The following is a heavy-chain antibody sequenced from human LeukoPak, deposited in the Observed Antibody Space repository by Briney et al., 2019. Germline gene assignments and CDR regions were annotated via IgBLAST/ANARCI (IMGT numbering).Heavy chain of an antibody. CDR2: ISGSGGNT. D-gene: IGHD1-1*01. Sequence: GGSLRLSCAASGVTFSSYSMNWVRQAPGKGLEWVSGISGSGGNTYYADSVKGRFTISRDNSKNTLYLQMNSLRAEDTAVYYCAKGVWNYFDYWGQGTLITVSS. J-gene: IGHJ4*02. CDR1: GVTFSSYS. CDR3: AKGVWNYFDY. V-gene: IGHV3-23*01.